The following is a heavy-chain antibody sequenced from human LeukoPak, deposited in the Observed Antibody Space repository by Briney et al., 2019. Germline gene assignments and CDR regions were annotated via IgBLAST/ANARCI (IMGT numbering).Heavy chain of an antibody. CDR2: ISYDGSNK. Sequence: GGSLRLSCAASGFTFSSYAMHWVRQAPGKGLEWVAVISYDGSNKYYADSVKGRFTISRDNSKNTLYPQMNSLRAEDTAVYYCADGNYDSSGYYYVPPGYWGQGTLVTVSS. D-gene: IGHD3-22*01. CDR3: ADGNYDSSGYYYVPPGY. CDR1: GFTFSSYA. V-gene: IGHV3-30-3*01. J-gene: IGHJ4*02.